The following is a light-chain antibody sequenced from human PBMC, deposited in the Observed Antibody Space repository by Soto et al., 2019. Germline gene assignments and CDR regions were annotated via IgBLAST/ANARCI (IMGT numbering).Light chain of an antibody. CDR1: QGISSY. J-gene: IGKJ3*01. Sequence: AIRMTQSPSSFSASTGDRVTITCRASQGISSYLAWYQQKPGKAPKLLIYAASTLQSGVPSRFSGSGSGTDFTLTISCLQSEDFATYYCQQYYSYSFTFGPGTKVDI. CDR3: QQYYSYSFT. V-gene: IGKV1-8*01. CDR2: AAS.